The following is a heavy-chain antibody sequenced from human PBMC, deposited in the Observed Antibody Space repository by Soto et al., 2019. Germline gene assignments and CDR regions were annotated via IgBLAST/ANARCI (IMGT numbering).Heavy chain of an antibody. CDR1: GYTFTSYG. D-gene: IGHD2-2*01. CDR2: ISAYNGNT. CDR3: ARAPNIVLVPAAIYFDP. Sequence: QVQLVQSGAEVKKPGASVKVSCKASGYTFTSYGISWVRQAPGQGLEWMGWISAYNGNTNYAQKLQGRVTMTTDTSTRTAYLELRSVRSDDTAVYYCARAPNIVLVPAAIYFDPGGQGTLVVFSS. V-gene: IGHV1-18*01. J-gene: IGHJ5*02.